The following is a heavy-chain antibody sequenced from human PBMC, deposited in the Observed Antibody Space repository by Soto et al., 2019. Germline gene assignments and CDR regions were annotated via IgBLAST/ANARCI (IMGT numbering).Heavy chain of an antibody. CDR2: VYFSGNT. V-gene: IGHV4-59*01. CDR1: GGSLSSYY. CDR3: GSVRPSGYVLS. Sequence: QVQLQESGPGPVKPSETLSLTCTVSGGSLSSYYWTWIRQSPGKGLEWIGYVYFSGNTNYNPSLKSRVTISIDTSKNQFSLRLASVTAADTAFYYCGSVRPSGYVLSWGQGTLVTVSS. J-gene: IGHJ5*02. D-gene: IGHD6-25*01.